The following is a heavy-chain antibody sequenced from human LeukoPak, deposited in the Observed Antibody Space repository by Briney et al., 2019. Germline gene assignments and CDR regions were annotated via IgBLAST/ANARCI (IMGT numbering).Heavy chain of an antibody. CDR1: GFTFSSYG. Sequence: GGSLRLSCAASGFTFSSYGMHWVRQAPGKGLEWVAFIRYDGSNKYYADSVKGRFTISRDNSKNTLYLRMNSLRAEDTAVYYCAKGRYYYGSAQGYWGQGTLVTVSS. D-gene: IGHD3-10*01. J-gene: IGHJ4*02. CDR2: IRYDGSNK. V-gene: IGHV3-30*02. CDR3: AKGRYYYGSAQGY.